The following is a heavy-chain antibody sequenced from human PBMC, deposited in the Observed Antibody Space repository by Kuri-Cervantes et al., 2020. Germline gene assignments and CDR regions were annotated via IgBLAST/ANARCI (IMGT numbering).Heavy chain of an antibody. CDR3: ARVHCSGGSCYFRAFDY. CDR1: GYTFTSYG. V-gene: IGHV1-18*01. Sequence: ASVKASCKASGYTFTSYGISWVRQAPGQGLEWMGWISAYNGDTNYAQKLQGRVTMTTDTSTSTAYMELRSLRSDDTAVYYCARVHCSGGSCYFRAFDYWGQGTLVTVSS. CDR2: ISAYNGDT. J-gene: IGHJ4*02. D-gene: IGHD2-15*01.